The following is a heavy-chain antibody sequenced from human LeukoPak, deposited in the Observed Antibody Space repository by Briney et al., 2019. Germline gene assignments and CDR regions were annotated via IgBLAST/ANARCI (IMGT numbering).Heavy chain of an antibody. CDR2: ISYDGSNK. V-gene: IGHV3-30*18. CDR3: AKDKGYRYFDWSLDY. J-gene: IGHJ4*02. D-gene: IGHD3-9*01. Sequence: GGSLRLSCAASGFTFSSYGMHWVRQAPGKGLEWVAVISYDGSNKYYADSVKGRFTISRDNSKNTLYLQMNSLRAEDTAVYYCAKDKGYRYFDWSLDYWGQGTLVTVSS. CDR1: GFTFSSYG.